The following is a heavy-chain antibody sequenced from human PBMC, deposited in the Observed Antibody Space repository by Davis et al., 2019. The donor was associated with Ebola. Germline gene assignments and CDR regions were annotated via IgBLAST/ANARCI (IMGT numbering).Heavy chain of an antibody. J-gene: IGHJ4*02. CDR2: ISYDATDK. CDR1: GFIFNTYG. V-gene: IGHV3-30*18. CDR3: AKDLSNVIVVVTAIDS. Sequence: GGSLRLSCAASGFIFNTYGMHWVRQAPGKGLEWVAVISYDATDKFYADSVKGRFSIARDNSKNTLYLQMNSVTAEDTAVYYCAKDLSNVIVVVTAIDSWGQGTLVTVSS. D-gene: IGHD2-21*02.